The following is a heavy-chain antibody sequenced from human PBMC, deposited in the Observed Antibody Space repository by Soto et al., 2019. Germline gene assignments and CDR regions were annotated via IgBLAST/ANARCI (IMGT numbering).Heavy chain of an antibody. J-gene: IGHJ4*02. CDR1: GGSISSGGYS. CDR2: IYHSGST. CDR3: ARVGLIPYYYDSSGYWTSGYFDY. Sequence: SETLSLTCAVSGGSISSGGYSWSWIRQPPGKGLEWIGYIYHSGSTYYNPSLKSRVTISVDRSKNQFSLKLSSVTAADTAVYYCARVGLIPYYYDSSGYWTSGYFDYWGQGTLVTVSS. D-gene: IGHD3-22*01. V-gene: IGHV4-30-2*01.